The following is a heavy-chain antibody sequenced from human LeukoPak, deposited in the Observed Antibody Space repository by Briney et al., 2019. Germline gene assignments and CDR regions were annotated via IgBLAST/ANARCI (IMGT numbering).Heavy chain of an antibody. D-gene: IGHD6-13*01. V-gene: IGHV1-69*13. CDR1: GYTFTNYG. J-gene: IGHJ4*02. CDR3: ARDFTHIAAADTLDY. CDR2: IIPLFGTA. Sequence: GPSVKASCKPSGYTFTNYGISWMRHAPGQGLEWMGGIIPLFGTANYAQKFQGRVTITADESTSTAYMELSSLRSEDTAVYYCARDFTHIAAADTLDYWGQGTLVTVSS.